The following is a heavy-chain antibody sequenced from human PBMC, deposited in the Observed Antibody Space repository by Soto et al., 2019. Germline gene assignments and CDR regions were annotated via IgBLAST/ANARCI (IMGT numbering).Heavy chain of an antibody. CDR3: AKGGHYRDHLTAG. CDR1: GFTFSSYG. Sequence: GGSLRLSCAASGFTFSSYGMHWVRQAPGKGLEWVAVISYDGSNKYYADSVKGRFTISRDNSKNTLYLQMNSLRAEDTAVYYCAKGGHYRDHLTAGWGQGTLVTVSS. CDR2: ISYDGSNK. V-gene: IGHV3-30*18. D-gene: IGHD4-17*01. J-gene: IGHJ4*02.